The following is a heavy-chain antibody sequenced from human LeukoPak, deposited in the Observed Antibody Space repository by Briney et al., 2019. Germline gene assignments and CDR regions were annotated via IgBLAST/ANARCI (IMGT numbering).Heavy chain of an antibody. CDR2: IYYSGST. CDR1: GGSISGYY. Sequence: PSETLSLTCTVSGGSISGYYYNWIRQPPGKGLEWIGYIYYSGSTNYNPSLKSRVTISLDTSKNQFSLKLSSVTTADTAVYYCARSVVTLYWYFDLFGGGTLVTVSS. CDR3: ARSVVTLYWYFDL. J-gene: IGHJ2*01. V-gene: IGHV4-59*01. D-gene: IGHD4-23*01.